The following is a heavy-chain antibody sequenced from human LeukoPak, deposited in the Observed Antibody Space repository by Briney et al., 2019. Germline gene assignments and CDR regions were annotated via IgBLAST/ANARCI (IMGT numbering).Heavy chain of an antibody. CDR1: GFTFSSYA. J-gene: IGHJ4*02. V-gene: IGHV3-23*01. D-gene: IGHD3-10*01. CDR2: ISGSGGST. Sequence: GGSLRLSCAASGFTFSSYAMSWVRQAPGKGLEWVSAISGSGGSTYYADSVKGRFTISRDNSKNTLYLQMNSLGAEDTAVYYCAIHAMVRGVITPFDYWGQGTLVTVSS. CDR3: AIHAMVRGVITPFDY.